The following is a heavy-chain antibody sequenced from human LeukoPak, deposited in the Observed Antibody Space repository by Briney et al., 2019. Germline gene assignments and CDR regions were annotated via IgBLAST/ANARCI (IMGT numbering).Heavy chain of an antibody. J-gene: IGHJ4*02. Sequence: AGGSLRLSCAASGYTFSSFWIHWVRQAPGKGLEWVARIDSDGSGTRYADSVKGRFTISRDNAKNTLYLQMNSLRAEDTALYYCAKDMGYNWNSLFDYWGQGTLVTVSS. CDR2: IDSDGSGT. V-gene: IGHV3-74*01. CDR3: AKDMGYNWNSLFDY. D-gene: IGHD1-7*01. CDR1: GYTFSSFW.